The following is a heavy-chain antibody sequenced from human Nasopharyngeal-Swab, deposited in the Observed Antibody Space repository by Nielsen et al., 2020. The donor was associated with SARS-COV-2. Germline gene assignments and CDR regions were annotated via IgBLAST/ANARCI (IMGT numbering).Heavy chain of an antibody. J-gene: IGHJ4*02. Sequence: GGSLRLSCAASGFTFSSYEMNWVRQAPGKGLEWVSYISSSGSTIYYADSVKGRLTISRDNAKNSLYLQMNSLRAKDTAVYYCARLRRDGYNVRALYFDYWGQGTLVTVSS. CDR2: ISSSGSTI. CDR1: GFTFSSYE. CDR3: ARLRRDGYNVRALYFDY. V-gene: IGHV3-48*03. D-gene: IGHD5-24*01.